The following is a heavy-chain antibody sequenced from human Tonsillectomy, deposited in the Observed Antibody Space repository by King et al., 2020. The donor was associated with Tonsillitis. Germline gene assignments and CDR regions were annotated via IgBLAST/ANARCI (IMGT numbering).Heavy chain of an antibody. CDR2: IDWDDDK. Sequence: VTLKESGPALVKPTQTLTLTCTFSGFSLSTSGMRVSWIRQPPGKALEWLARIDWDDDKFYSTSLKTRLTISKDTSKNQVVLTMTNMDPVDTATYYCVRILATAMGVDAFDIWGQGTMVTVSS. CDR3: VRILATAMGVDAFDI. D-gene: IGHD5-18*01. J-gene: IGHJ3*02. V-gene: IGHV2-70*04. CDR1: GFSLSTSGMR.